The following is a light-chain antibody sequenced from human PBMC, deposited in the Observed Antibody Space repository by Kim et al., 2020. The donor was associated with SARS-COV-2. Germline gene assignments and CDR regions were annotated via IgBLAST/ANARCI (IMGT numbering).Light chain of an antibody. CDR2: RDS. CDR1: NIGSKK. V-gene: IGLV3-9*01. CDR3: QVWDSRDVV. Sequence: VALGQTARITCGGNNIGSKKVHWYQQKPGQAPVLVIYRDSNRPSGIPERFSGSNSGNTATLTISRAQAGDEADYYCQVWDSRDVVFGGGTQLTVL. J-gene: IGLJ2*01.